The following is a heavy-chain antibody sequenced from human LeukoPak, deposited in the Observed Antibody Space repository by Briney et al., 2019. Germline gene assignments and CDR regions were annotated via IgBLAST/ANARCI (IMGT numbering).Heavy chain of an antibody. D-gene: IGHD1-1*01. Sequence: SETLSLTCTVSGGSISSYYWSWIRQPPGKGLEWIGYIFYSGNTNYNPSLKSRVTISLDTSKNQFSLKLSSVTAADTAVYYCARQDTPRTGTDYWGQGTLVTVSS. CDR3: ARQDTPRTGTDY. V-gene: IGHV4-59*08. CDR2: IFYSGNT. CDR1: GGSISSYY. J-gene: IGHJ4*02.